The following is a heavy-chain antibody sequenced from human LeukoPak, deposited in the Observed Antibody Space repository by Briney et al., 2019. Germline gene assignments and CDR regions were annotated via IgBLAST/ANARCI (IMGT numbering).Heavy chain of an antibody. D-gene: IGHD7-27*01. J-gene: IGHJ4*02. Sequence: SETLSLTCSVSGDSISIYYWSWIRQPPGKGLEWIGYIYHSGSTYYNPSLKSRVTISVDRSRNQFSLKLSSVTAADTAVFYCARASEDGDYFDYWGQGTLVTVSS. CDR3: ARASEDGDYFDY. CDR1: GDSISIYY. V-gene: IGHV4-59*12. CDR2: IYHSGST.